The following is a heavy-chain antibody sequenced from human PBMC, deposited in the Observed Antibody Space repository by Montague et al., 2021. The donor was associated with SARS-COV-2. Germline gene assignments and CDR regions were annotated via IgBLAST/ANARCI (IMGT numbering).Heavy chain of an antibody. CDR1: GGSISSYY. CDR2: IYYSGST. CDR3: AREPDYGDYFDY. J-gene: IGHJ4*02. Sequence: SETLSLTCTVSGGSISSYYWSWIRQPPGKGLEWIGYIYYSGSTNYNPSLKSRVTISVDTSKNQFSLKLSSVTAADTAVYYCAREPDYGDYFDYWGQGTGHRLL. D-gene: IGHD4-17*01. V-gene: IGHV4-59*13.